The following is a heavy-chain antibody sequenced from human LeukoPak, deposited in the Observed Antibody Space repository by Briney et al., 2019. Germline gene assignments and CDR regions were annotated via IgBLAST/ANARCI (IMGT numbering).Heavy chain of an antibody. CDR3: AKASRLLHGSGSYPGYFDY. J-gene: IGHJ4*02. CDR2: IYSGGST. V-gene: IGHV3-66*01. D-gene: IGHD3-10*01. Sequence: GGSLRLSCAASGFTVSSNHMSWVRQAPGKGLEWVSVIYSGGSTYYADSVKGRFTISRDNSKNTLYVQMNSLRAEDTAVYYCAKASRLLHGSGSYPGYFDYWGQGALVTVSS. CDR1: GFTVSSNH.